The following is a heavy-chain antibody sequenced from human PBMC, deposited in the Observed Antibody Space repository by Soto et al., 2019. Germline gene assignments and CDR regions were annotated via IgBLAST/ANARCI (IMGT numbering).Heavy chain of an antibody. J-gene: IGHJ3*02. D-gene: IGHD1-1*01. CDR1: GGFVSSGSYY. CDR3: ARVERGTATTVVDAFDI. Sequence: QVQLQQWGAGLLKPSETLSLTCAVYGGFVSSGSYYWSWIRQPPGKGLEWIGVMSHSGGTHFNPSLKSRVTRSVDTSKNQFSLKMSSVPAADTALYYCARVERGTATTVVDAFDIWGPGTMVTVSS. CDR2: MSHSGGT. V-gene: IGHV4-34*01.